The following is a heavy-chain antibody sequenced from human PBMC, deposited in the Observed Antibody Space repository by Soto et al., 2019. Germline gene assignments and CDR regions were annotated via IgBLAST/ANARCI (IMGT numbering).Heavy chain of an antibody. Sequence: EVQLLESGGGLVQPGGSLRLSCAASGFTFGSYAMGWVRQAPGKGLEWVSTISGSGVSTYSADSVKGRFTISRDNSKNTLYLQMNSLRTEDTAVYYCPKLICGSCYSHFDYWGQGTLVTVSS. D-gene: IGHD2-15*01. CDR2: ISGSGVST. CDR1: GFTFGSYA. V-gene: IGHV3-23*01. CDR3: PKLICGSCYSHFDY. J-gene: IGHJ4*02.